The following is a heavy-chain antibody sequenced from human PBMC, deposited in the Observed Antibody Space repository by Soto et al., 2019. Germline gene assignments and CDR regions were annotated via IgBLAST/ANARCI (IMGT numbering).Heavy chain of an antibody. Sequence: EVQLVESGGDLVQPGRSLRLACTASGFKIDDYAMHWVRQAPGKGLEWVSGISWKSGSMNYADSVKGRFTISRDNAKNSLYLQMNSLRSEDTALYYCAKDIYDILTGYSRGDGLDLWGHGTKVTVSS. CDR1: GFKIDDYA. CDR2: ISWKSGSM. CDR3: AKDIYDILTGYSRGDGLDL. J-gene: IGHJ3*01. D-gene: IGHD3-9*01. V-gene: IGHV3-9*01.